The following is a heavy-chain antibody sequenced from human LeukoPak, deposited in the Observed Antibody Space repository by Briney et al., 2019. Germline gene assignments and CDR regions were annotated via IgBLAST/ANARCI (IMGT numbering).Heavy chain of an antibody. CDR2: IYTSGST. D-gene: IGHD2-2*01. Sequence: SETLSLTCTVSGGSISSYYWSWIRQPAGKGLEWIGRIYTSGSTNYNPSLKSRVTISVDTSKNQFSLKLSSVTAADTAVYYRARGIVVVPAAPNWFDPWGQGTLVTVSS. CDR3: ARGIVVVPAAPNWFDP. V-gene: IGHV4-4*07. CDR1: GGSISSYY. J-gene: IGHJ5*02.